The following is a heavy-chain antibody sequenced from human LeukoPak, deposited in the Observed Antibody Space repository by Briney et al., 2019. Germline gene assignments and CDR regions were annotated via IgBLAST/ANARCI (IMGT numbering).Heavy chain of an antibody. J-gene: IGHJ4*02. CDR1: GFTFSSYS. V-gene: IGHV3-21*01. Sequence: GGSLRLSCAASGFTFSSYSMNWVRQAPGKGLEWVSSISSSSSSYIYYADSVKGRFTISRDNAKNSLYLQMNSLRAEDTAVYYCARVAPSIAAAGSDYWGQGTLVTVSS. CDR3: ARVAPSIAAAGSDY. D-gene: IGHD6-13*01. CDR2: ISSSSSSYI.